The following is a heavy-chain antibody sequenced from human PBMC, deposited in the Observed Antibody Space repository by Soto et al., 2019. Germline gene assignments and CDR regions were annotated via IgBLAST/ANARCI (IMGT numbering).Heavy chain of an antibody. CDR2: ISAYNGNT. CDR3: ARDHRVTISPLDY. D-gene: IGHD3-9*01. CDR1: GYTLTSYG. V-gene: IGHV1-18*04. Sequence: ASVNVPCKASGYTLTSYGISWVRRAPGQGLEWMGWISAYNGNTNYAQKLQGRVTMTTDTSTSTAYMELRSLRSDDTAVYYCARDHRVTISPLDYWGQGTLVTVSS. J-gene: IGHJ4*02.